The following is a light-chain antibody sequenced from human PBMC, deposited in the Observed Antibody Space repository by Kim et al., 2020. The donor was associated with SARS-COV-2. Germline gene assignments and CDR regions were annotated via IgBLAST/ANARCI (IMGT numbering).Light chain of an antibody. CDR3: QSYDSSSRTWV. CDR2: EDN. CDR1: SGSIASNY. Sequence: NFMLTQPHSVSESPGKTVTISCTRSSGSIASNYVQWYQQRPGSAPTTVIYEDNQRPSGVPDRFSGSIDSSSNSTSLTITGLKSEDEADYYCQSYDSSSRTWVFGGGTQLTVL. J-gene: IGLJ3*02. V-gene: IGLV6-57*04.